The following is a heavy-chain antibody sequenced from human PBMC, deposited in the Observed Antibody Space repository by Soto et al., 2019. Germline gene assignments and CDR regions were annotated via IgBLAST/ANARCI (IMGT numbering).Heavy chain of an antibody. V-gene: IGHV4-59*01. CDR2: IYYSGST. Sequence: LSLTCTVSGGSISSYYWSWIRQPPGKGLEWIGYIYYSGSTNYNPSLKSRVTISVDTSKNQFSLKLSSVTAADTAVYYCARVPHPSSGSYYGYYYYYGMDVWGQGTTVTVSS. CDR3: ARVPHPSSGSYYGYYYYYGMDV. D-gene: IGHD1-26*01. CDR1: GGSISSYY. J-gene: IGHJ6*02.